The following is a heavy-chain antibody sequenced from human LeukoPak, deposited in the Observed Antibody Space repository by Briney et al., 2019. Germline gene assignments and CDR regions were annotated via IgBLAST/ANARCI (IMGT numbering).Heavy chain of an antibody. V-gene: IGHV3-74*01. CDR1: EFTLRNYW. CDR2: ISGDGSVT. D-gene: IGHD6-6*01. CDR3: ARYSSSSGGAAYYLDY. Sequence: GGSLRLSCTASEFTLRNYWMHWVRQVPGKRLVWVSRISGDGSVTNYADSVQGRFTISRDNAKNILYLQINSLRSEDTAVYYCARYSSSSGGAAYYLDYWGHGTLVTVSS. J-gene: IGHJ4*01.